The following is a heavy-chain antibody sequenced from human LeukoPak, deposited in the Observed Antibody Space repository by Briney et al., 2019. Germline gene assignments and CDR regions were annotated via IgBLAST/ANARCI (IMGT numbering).Heavy chain of an antibody. D-gene: IGHD6-13*01. CDR2: INHSGST. CDR3: ARGLLNIAAAGIDY. CDR1: GGSISSGGYY. V-gene: IGHV4-39*07. Sequence: SETLSLTCTVSGGSISSGGYYWSWIRQPPGKGLEWIGEINHSGSTNYNPSLKSRVTISVDTSKNQFSLKLSSVTAADTAVYYCARGLLNIAAAGIDYWGQGTLVTVSS. J-gene: IGHJ4*02.